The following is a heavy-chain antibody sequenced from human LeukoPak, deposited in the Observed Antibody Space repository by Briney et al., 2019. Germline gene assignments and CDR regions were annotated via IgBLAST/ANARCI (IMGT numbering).Heavy chain of an antibody. D-gene: IGHD1-26*01. V-gene: IGHV3-23*01. Sequence: QSGGSLRLSCAASGFIFDDYGMTWVRHAPGKGLEWVSGITGSGGSIYYADSVKGRFTISRDNSKNTLFLQMNSLRAEDTAVYYCAKDSGNYGTNYFDYWGQGTQVTASS. J-gene: IGHJ4*02. CDR1: GFIFDDYG. CDR3: AKDSGNYGTNYFDY. CDR2: ITGSGGSI.